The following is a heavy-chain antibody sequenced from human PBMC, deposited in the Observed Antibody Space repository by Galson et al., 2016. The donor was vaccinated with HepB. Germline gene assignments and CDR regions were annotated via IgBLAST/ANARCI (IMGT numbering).Heavy chain of an antibody. CDR1: GFTFSSYA. Sequence: SLRLSCAASGFTFSSYAMPWVRQAPGKGLEWVALISFDGSDKYYADSVRGRFTISRDNSKSTLYLQMNSPRVDDTAVYYCARQAASGRRGWFDPWGQGTLVTVSS. CDR3: ARQAASGRRGWFDP. J-gene: IGHJ5*02. V-gene: IGHV3-30*04. D-gene: IGHD6-13*01. CDR2: ISFDGSDK.